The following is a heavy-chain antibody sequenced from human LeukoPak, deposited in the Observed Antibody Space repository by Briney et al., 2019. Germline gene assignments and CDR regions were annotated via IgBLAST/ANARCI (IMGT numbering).Heavy chain of an antibody. J-gene: IGHJ4*02. D-gene: IGHD5-18*01. Sequence: ESLKISCRGPGYDFANYWIAWVRQMPGKGLEWMGIIYPGDSDARYSPSFQGQVTISADKSINTAYLQWSSLKASDTAMYYCVSGGYSSGWGQGTPVTVSS. CDR3: VSGGYSSG. V-gene: IGHV5-51*01. CDR2: IYPGDSDA. CDR1: GYDFANYW.